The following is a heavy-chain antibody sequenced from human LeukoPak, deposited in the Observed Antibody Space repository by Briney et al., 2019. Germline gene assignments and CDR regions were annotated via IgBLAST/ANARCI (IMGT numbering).Heavy chain of an antibody. Sequence: ASVKVSCKASGYTFNGSYMHWERQAPGQGPEWMGWINPNSATNYAKRFQDRVTMTRDTSISTAYMELTRLRSEDTAVYYCARGKMNGDDFDYWGQGTLVTVSS. V-gene: IGHV1-2*02. CDR1: GYTFNGSY. CDR3: ARGKMNGDDFDY. J-gene: IGHJ4*02. CDR2: INPNSAT. D-gene: IGHD4-17*01.